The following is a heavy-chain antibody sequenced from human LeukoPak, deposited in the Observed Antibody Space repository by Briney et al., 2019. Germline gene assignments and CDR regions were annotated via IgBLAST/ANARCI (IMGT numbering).Heavy chain of an antibody. CDR2: IYYSGST. CDR3: ARTPLAAAGTASFDY. D-gene: IGHD6-13*01. Sequence: SETLSLTCTVSGGSISSYYWSWIRQPPGKGLEWIGYIYYSGSTNYNPSLKSRVTISVDTSKNQFSLKLSSVTAADTAVYYCARTPLAAAGTASFDYWGQGTLVTVSS. V-gene: IGHV4-59*01. CDR1: GGSISSYY. J-gene: IGHJ4*02.